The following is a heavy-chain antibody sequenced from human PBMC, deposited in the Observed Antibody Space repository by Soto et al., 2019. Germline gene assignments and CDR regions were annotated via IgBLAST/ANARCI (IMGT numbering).Heavy chain of an antibody. J-gene: IGHJ5*02. CDR2: IYYSGST. CDR3: AGLGYCSSTSCYA. V-gene: IGHV4-30-4*01. Sequence: SETLSLTCTVSGGSISSGDYYWSWIRQPPGKGLEWIGYIYYSGSTYYNPSLKSRVTISVDTSKNQFSLKLSSVTAADTAVYYCAGLGYCSSTSCYAWGQGTLVTVSS. CDR1: GGSISSGDYY. D-gene: IGHD2-2*01.